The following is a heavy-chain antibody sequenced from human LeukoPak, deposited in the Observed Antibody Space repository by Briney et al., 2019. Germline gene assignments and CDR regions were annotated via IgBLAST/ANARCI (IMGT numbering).Heavy chain of an antibody. CDR3: ARAGTAMVIYYFDY. J-gene: IGHJ4*02. V-gene: IGHV3-33*03. CDR1: G. CDR2: IWCDGSEK. D-gene: IGHD5-18*01. Sequence: GMHWVRQAPGKGLEWVAVIWCDGSEKYYADSVKGRFTISRDNSRNTLHLQMNSLRAEDTAVYYCARAGTAMVIYYFDYWGQGTLVTVSS.